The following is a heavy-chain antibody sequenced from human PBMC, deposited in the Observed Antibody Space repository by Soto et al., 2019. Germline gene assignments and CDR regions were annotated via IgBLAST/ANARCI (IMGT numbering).Heavy chain of an antibody. CDR1: GFTLNSYG. CDR3: AKTYRTFWDYFDS. D-gene: IGHD2-2*01. Sequence: QVQLVESGGGVVHPGRSLRLSCEVSGFTLNSYGMHWVRQAPGMGLEWVASMSCDGSDKHYADSVKGRFTISRDTSKNTVYLQMDILRPEDTPLYFCAKTYRTFWDYFDSWGHVTLVTAYS. CDR2: MSCDGSDK. J-gene: IGHJ4*01. V-gene: IGHV3-30*18.